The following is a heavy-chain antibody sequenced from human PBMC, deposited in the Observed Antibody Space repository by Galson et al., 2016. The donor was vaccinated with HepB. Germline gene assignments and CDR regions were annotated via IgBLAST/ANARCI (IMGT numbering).Heavy chain of an antibody. CDR1: GYTFINYY. CDR2: INPNSGGT. V-gene: IGHV1-2*02. D-gene: IGHD2-8*01. CDR3: ARGAYLGYCTDGICPGYYHYMDV. J-gene: IGHJ6*03. Sequence: SVKVSCKASGYTFINYYMHWVRQAPGQGLEWMGWINPNSGGTNYAQQFQGRVTMTRDTSISTAYMELSRLRSDDTAVYYCARGAYLGYCTDGICPGYYHYMDVWGKGSTVTVSS.